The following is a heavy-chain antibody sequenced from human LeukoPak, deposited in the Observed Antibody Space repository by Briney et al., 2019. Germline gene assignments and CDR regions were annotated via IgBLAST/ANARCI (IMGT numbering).Heavy chain of an antibody. V-gene: IGHV3-11*01. D-gene: IGHD3-10*01. CDR1: GFTFSGYY. CDR2: ISSSGSTI. J-gene: IGHJ5*02. CDR3: ARGQWFGELNPSGWFDP. Sequence: GGSLRLSCAASGFTFSGYYMSWIRQAPGKGLEWVSYISSSGSTIYYADSVKGRFTISRDNAKNSLYLQMNSLRAEDTAVYYCARGQWFGELNPSGWFDPWGQGTLVTVSS.